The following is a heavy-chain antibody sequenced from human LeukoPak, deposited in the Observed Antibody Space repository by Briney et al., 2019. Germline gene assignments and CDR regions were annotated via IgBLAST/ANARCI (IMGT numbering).Heavy chain of an antibody. CDR2: IKQDGSEK. J-gene: IGHJ4*02. CDR1: GFTFTSYW. CDR3: ARCFDFWSAFYTGSFDC. V-gene: IGHV3-7*03. D-gene: IGHD3-3*01. Sequence: GGSLRLSCAASGFTFTSYWMSWVRQAPGKGLEWVANIKQDGSEKYYVDSVKGRFTISRDNAKSFLYLQMNSLRAEDTAVYYCARCFDFWSAFYTGSFDCWGQGTLVTVSS.